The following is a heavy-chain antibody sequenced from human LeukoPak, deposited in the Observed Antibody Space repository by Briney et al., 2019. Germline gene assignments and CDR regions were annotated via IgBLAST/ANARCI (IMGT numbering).Heavy chain of an antibody. CDR1: GFTFSSYS. CDR3: ARGSFDY. V-gene: IGHV3-21*01. Sequence: GGSLRLSCAASGFTFSSYSMNWVRQAPGEGLEWVSSITSSSSYIHYADSVKGRFTISRVNAKNSLFLQMNSLRAEDTAVYYCARGSFDYWGQGTLVTVSS. J-gene: IGHJ4*02. CDR2: ITSSSSYI.